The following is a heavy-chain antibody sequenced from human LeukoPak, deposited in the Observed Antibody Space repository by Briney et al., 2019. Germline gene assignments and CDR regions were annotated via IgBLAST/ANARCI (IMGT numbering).Heavy chain of an antibody. CDR2: IYYSGGT. CDR3: ARGYGGQYFQH. V-gene: IGHV4-59*11. Sequence: SETLSLTCTVSGGSISSHYWSWIRQPPGKGLEWIGYIYYSGGTNYNPSLKSRVTISVDTSKNQFSLKLSSVTAADTAVYYCARGYGGQYFQHWGQGTLVTVSS. J-gene: IGHJ1*01. CDR1: GGSISSHY. D-gene: IGHD4-23*01.